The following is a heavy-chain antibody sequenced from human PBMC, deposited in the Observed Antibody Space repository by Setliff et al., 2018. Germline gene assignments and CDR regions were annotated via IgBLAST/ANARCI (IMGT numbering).Heavy chain of an antibody. D-gene: IGHD3-10*01. V-gene: IGHV3-48*04. CDR2: ISSSSSTI. CDR1: GFTFSSYS. CDR3: AREYYGSGNWFDP. Sequence: GSLRLSCAASGFTFSSYSMNWVRQAPGKGLEWVSYISSSSSTIYYADSVKGRCTISRDNAKNSLYLQRNSLRAEDTAVYYCAREYYGSGNWFDPWGQGSQVTVAS. J-gene: IGHJ5*02.